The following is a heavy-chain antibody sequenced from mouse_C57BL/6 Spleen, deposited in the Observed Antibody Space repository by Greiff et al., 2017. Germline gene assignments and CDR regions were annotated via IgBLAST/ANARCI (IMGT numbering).Heavy chain of an antibody. J-gene: IGHJ2*01. CDR1: GYSITSGYY. V-gene: IGHV3-6*01. D-gene: IGHD3-1*01. CDR3: ARDRDYFDY. Sequence: ESGPGLVKPSQSLSLTCSVTGYSITSGYYWNWIRQFPGNKLEWMGYISYDGSNNYNPSLKNRISITRDTSKNQFFLKLNSVTTEDTATYYCARDRDYFDYWGQGTTLTGSS. CDR2: ISYDGSN.